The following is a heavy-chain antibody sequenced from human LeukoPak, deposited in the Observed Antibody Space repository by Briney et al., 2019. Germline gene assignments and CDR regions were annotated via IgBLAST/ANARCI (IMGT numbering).Heavy chain of an antibody. CDR2: ISPYNGNT. J-gene: IGHJ3*02. CDR3: AGVDSSGYYLDAFDI. Sequence: GASVKVSCKASGYTFTTYGISWVRQAPGQGLEWMGWISPYNGNTKYAQKVQGRVTMTTDTSTSTAYMELRSLRSEDTAVYYCAGVDSSGYYLDAFDIWGQGTMVTVSS. D-gene: IGHD3-22*01. V-gene: IGHV1-18*01. CDR1: GYTFTTYG.